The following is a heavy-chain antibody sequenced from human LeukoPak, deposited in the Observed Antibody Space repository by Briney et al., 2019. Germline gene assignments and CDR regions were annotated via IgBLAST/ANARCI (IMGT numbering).Heavy chain of an antibody. D-gene: IGHD6-19*01. J-gene: IGHJ5*02. CDR1: A. CDR2: ISYDGSNK. Sequence: AMHWVXXXPGKGLEGVAVISYDGSNKYYADSVKGRFTISRDNSKNTLYLQMNSLRAEDTAVYYCAREGENSSGWFAHNWFDPWGQGTLVTVSS. V-gene: IGHV3-30-3*01. CDR3: AREGENSSGWFAHNWFDP.